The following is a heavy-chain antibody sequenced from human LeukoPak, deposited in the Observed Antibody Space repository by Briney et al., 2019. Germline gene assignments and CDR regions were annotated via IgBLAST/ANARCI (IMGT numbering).Heavy chain of an antibody. CDR2: ISGSGGST. V-gene: IGHV3-23*01. J-gene: IGHJ3*02. Sequence: PGGSLRLSCAASGFTFSSYAMSWVRQAPGKGLEWVSAISGSGGSTYYADSVKGRFAISRDNSKNTLYLQMNSLRAEDTAVYYCAKDYYDSSGYYVHPTHAFDIWGQGTMVTVSS. CDR3: AKDYYDSSGYYVHPTHAFDI. CDR1: GFTFSSYA. D-gene: IGHD3-22*01.